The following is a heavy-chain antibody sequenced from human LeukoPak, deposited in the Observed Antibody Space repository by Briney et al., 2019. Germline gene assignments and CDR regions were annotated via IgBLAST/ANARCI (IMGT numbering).Heavy chain of an antibody. CDR1: GGSISSSSYY. Sequence: SETLSLTCTVSGGSISSSSYYWGWIRQPPGKELEWIGSVYYSGSTYYNPSLKSRVTISVETSKNQFSLNLSSVTAADRAVYYCARQSTKYRSGWPFDYWGQGTLVTVSS. CDR2: VYYSGST. V-gene: IGHV4-39*01. CDR3: ARQSTKYRSGWPFDY. D-gene: IGHD6-19*01. J-gene: IGHJ4*02.